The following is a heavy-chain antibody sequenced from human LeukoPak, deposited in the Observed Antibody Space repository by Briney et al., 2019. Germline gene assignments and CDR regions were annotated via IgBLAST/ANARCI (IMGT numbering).Heavy chain of an antibody. J-gene: IGHJ4*02. CDR3: ASLIGASSGYFSPAFDY. D-gene: IGHD3-22*01. Sequence: GESLKISCKGSGYSFTSYWIGWVRRMPGKGLEWMGIIYPGDSDTRYSPSFQGQVTISADKSISTAYLQWSSLEASDTAMYYCASLIGASSGYFSPAFDYWGQGTLVTVSS. V-gene: IGHV5-51*01. CDR1: GYSFTSYW. CDR2: IYPGDSDT.